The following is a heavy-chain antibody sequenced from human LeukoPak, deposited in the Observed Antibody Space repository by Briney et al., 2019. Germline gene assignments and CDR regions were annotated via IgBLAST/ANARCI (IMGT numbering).Heavy chain of an antibody. Sequence: SETLSLTCTVSGGSISSGSYYWSWIRQPAGKGLEWIGRIYARGSTNYNPSLKSRVTTSVDTSKNQFSLKLTSVTAADTAVYYCARDRYDFWSGYYTPAAFDIWGQGTMVTVSS. D-gene: IGHD3-3*01. CDR3: ARDRYDFWSGYYTPAAFDI. CDR2: IYARGST. J-gene: IGHJ3*02. CDR1: GGSISSGSYY. V-gene: IGHV4-61*02.